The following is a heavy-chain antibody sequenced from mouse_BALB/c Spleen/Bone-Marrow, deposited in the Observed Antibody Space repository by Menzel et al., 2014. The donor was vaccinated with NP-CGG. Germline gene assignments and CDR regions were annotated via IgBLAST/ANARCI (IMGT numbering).Heavy chain of an antibody. CDR1: GYAFSSSW. CDR3: ARSDGYRTMDY. V-gene: IGHV1-82*01. Sequence: VQLQQSGPELVKPGASVKISCKASGYAFSSSWMNWVKQRPGQDLEWIGRIYPGDGDTNYNGKFKGKATLTADKSSSTAYIQLSSLTSVDSAVYFCARSDGYRTMDYWGQGTSVTVSS. CDR2: IYPGDGDT. J-gene: IGHJ4*01. D-gene: IGHD2-3*01.